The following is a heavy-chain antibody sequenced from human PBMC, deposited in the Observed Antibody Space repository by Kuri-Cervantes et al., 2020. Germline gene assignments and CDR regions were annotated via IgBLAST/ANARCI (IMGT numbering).Heavy chain of an antibody. Sequence: SLKISCAASGFTFDDYAMHWVRQAPGKGLEWVSGISWNSGSIGYADSVKGRFTISRDSAKNSLYLQMHSLRAEDTALYYCAKEGSAGGVYFDYWGQGTLVTVSS. CDR1: GFTFDDYA. J-gene: IGHJ4*02. CDR3: AKEGSAGGVYFDY. CDR2: ISWNSGSI. V-gene: IGHV3-9*01. D-gene: IGHD2-8*02.